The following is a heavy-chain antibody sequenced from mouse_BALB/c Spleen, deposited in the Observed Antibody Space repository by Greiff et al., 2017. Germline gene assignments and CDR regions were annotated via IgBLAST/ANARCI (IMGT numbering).Heavy chain of an antibody. J-gene: IGHJ4*01. CDR3: ARKSECGSVYDAMDY. D-gene: IGHD1-1*02. CDR2: IWSGGST. V-gene: IGHV2-4-1*01. CDR1: GFSLTSYG. Sequence: VMLVESGPGLVQPSQSLSITCTVSGFSLTSYGVHWVRQSPGKGLEWLGVIWSGGSTAYNAAFISRLSISKDNSESQVFFKMNSLQADDTAIYYCARKSECGSVYDAMDYWGQGTSVTVSS.